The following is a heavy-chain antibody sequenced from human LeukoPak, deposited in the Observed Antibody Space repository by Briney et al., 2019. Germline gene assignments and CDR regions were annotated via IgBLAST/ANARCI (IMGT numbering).Heavy chain of an antibody. D-gene: IGHD2-2*01. CDR3: ARYGVSSSRSYIDY. CDR2: ISFDSDYI. Sequence: GGSLRLSCAASGFTFSSYSMNWVRQAPGKGLEWVSSISFDSDYIYYADSVKGRFSISRDNAKNSLYLQMNSLRAEDTAMYYCARYGVSSSRSYIDYWGQGTLVTVSS. CDR1: GFTFSSYS. V-gene: IGHV3-21*01. J-gene: IGHJ4*02.